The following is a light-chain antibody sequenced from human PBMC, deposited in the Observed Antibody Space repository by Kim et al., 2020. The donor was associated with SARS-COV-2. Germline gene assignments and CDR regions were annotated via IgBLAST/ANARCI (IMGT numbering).Light chain of an antibody. Sequence: PGKTARITCGGNNIGSKSVHWNQQRPGLAPVLVIYYDDGRPSGIPGRFSGSNSGNTATLAISRVEAGDEADYFCQVWDSGSDHPVFGGGTQLTVL. CDR3: QVWDSGSDHPV. V-gene: IGLV3-21*04. J-gene: IGLJ3*02. CDR1: NIGSKS. CDR2: YDD.